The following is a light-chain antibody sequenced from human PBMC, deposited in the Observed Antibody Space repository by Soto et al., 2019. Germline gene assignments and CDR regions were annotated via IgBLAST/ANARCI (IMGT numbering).Light chain of an antibody. CDR1: QGIKSD. J-gene: IGKJ1*01. Sequence: AIQMTQFPSSLSASVGDRVTITCRAGQGIKSDLAWYQQKPGKAPKLLIYAASSLQSGVPSRFSGSGSGTDFTLTITSLQPEDFATYYCLQDYDYPRTFGQGTNVDI. V-gene: IGKV1-6*02. CDR3: LQDYDYPRT. CDR2: AAS.